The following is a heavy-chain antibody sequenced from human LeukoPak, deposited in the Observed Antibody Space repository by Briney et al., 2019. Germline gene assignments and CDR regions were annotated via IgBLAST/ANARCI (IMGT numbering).Heavy chain of an antibody. CDR3: ARGPAYCSSTSCLWWRSYGMDV. D-gene: IGHD2-2*01. J-gene: IGHJ6*02. CDR1: GGSFSGYY. Sequence: PSETLSLTCAVYGGSFSGYYWSWIRQPPGKGLEWIGEINHSGSTNYNPSLKSRVTISVDTSKNQFSLKLSSVTAADTAVYYCARGPAYCSSTSCLWWRSYGMDVWGQGTTVTVSS. V-gene: IGHV4-34*01. CDR2: INHSGST.